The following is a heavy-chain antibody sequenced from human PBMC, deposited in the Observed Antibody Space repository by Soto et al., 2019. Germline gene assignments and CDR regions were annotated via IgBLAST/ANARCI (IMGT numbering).Heavy chain of an antibody. D-gene: IGHD6-19*01. CDR1: DDSFRGADYY. CDR3: ARGPGYIDGWRTFDF. CDR2: TYYNGDT. J-gene: IGHJ4*02. Sequence: PSETLSLTCTVSDDSFRGADYYWSWIRQPLGKGPEWIGYTYYNGDTKYNPAPKSRVTMSVDTSKNQFSLRLSSVTAADTAVYSCARGPGYIDGWRTFDFWGRGILVTVSS. V-gene: IGHV4-61*08.